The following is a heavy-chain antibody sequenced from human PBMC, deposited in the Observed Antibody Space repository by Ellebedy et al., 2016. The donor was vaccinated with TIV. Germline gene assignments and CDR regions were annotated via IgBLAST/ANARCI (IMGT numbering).Heavy chain of an antibody. Sequence: PGGSLRLSCVASGFTFITYRMSRVRQAPGMGLEWVANIKQDGSETFYVDSVKGRFTISRDNAKSSLSLQMNSLRAEDTAVYYCAGYRCTSTSCFFDYWGQGTLVTVSS. V-gene: IGHV3-7*03. J-gene: IGHJ4*02. CDR1: GFTFITYR. CDR3: AGYRCTSTSCFFDY. D-gene: IGHD2-2*01. CDR2: IKQDGSET.